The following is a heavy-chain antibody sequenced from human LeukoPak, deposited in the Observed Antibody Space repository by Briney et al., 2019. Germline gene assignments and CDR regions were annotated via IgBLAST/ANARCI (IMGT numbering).Heavy chain of an antibody. CDR3: ARAGMIVVVIGFDY. V-gene: IGHV3-21*01. CDR1: GFTFSSCS. J-gene: IGHJ4*02. D-gene: IGHD3-22*01. CDR2: ISSSSSYI. Sequence: GGSLRLSCAASGFTFSSCSMNWVRQAPGKGLEWVSSISSSSSYIYYADSVKGRFTISRDNAKNSLYLQMNSLRAEDTAVYYCARAGMIVVVIGFDYWGQGTLVTVSS.